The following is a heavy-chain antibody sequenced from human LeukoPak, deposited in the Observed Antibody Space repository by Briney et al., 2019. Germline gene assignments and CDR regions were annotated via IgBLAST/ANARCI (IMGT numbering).Heavy chain of an antibody. J-gene: IGHJ4*02. CDR3: ANARIAVAGN. Sequence: GGSLRLSCAASGFTFSSYGMHWVRQAPDKGLEWVAFIRYDGSNKYYADSVKGRFTISRDNSKNTLYLQMNSLRAEDTAVYYCANARIAVAGNWGQGTLVTVSS. V-gene: IGHV3-30*02. CDR2: IRYDGSNK. CDR1: GFTFSSYG. D-gene: IGHD6-19*01.